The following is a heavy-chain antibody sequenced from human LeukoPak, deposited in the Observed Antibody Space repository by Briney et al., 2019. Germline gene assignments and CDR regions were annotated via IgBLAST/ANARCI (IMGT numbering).Heavy chain of an antibody. D-gene: IGHD3-22*01. Sequence: PSETLSLTCAVYGGSFSGYYWSWIRQPPGKGLEWIGEINHSGSTNYNPPLKSRVTISVDTSKNQFSLKLSSVTAADTAVYYCARGVYDSSGYYDYWGQGTLVTVSS. V-gene: IGHV4-34*01. CDR2: INHSGST. CDR1: GGSFSGYY. CDR3: ARGVYDSSGYYDY. J-gene: IGHJ4*02.